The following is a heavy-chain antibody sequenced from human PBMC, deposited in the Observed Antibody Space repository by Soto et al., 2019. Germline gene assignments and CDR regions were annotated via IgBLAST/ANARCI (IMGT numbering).Heavy chain of an antibody. Sequence: QVQLVESGGGVVQPGRSLRLSCAASGFTFSSYAMHWVRQAPGKGLEWVAVISYDGSNKYYADSVKGRFTISRDNSKNTLYLQMNSLRAEDTAVYYCARVPYYYDSSGYYYERPYYDYWGQGTLVTVSS. V-gene: IGHV3-30-3*01. D-gene: IGHD3-22*01. CDR1: GFTFSSYA. J-gene: IGHJ4*02. CDR3: ARVPYYYDSSGYYYERPYYDY. CDR2: ISYDGSNK.